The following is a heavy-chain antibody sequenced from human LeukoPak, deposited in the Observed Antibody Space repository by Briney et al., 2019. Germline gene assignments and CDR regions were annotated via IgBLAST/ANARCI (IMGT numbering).Heavy chain of an antibody. CDR2: ISWSGGTT. J-gene: IGHJ4*02. V-gene: IGHV3-23*01. Sequence: GGSLRLSCAASGITFSTYDMSWVRQAPGKGLEWVSGISWSGGTTYYADSVKGRFTISRDNARNSVYLQLNSLRAEDTALYYCARGRGWVDHWGQGTLVTVSS. CDR3: ARGRGWVDH. CDR1: GITFSTYD. D-gene: IGHD3-16*01.